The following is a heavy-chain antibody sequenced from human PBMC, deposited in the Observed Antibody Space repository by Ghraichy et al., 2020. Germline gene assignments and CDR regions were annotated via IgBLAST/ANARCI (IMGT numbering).Heavy chain of an antibody. CDR3: ARTHEDSSSGYYLSY. J-gene: IGHJ4*01. Sequence: SETLSLTCAVYGGSFSGYYWSWIRQPPGKGLEWIGEINHSGSTNYNPSLKSRVTVSADTSKNQFSLKLSSVTAADTAVYYCARTHEDSSSGYYLSYWGHGTRVTVSS. CDR2: INHSGST. CDR1: GGSFSGYY. D-gene: IGHD3-22*01. V-gene: IGHV4-34*01.